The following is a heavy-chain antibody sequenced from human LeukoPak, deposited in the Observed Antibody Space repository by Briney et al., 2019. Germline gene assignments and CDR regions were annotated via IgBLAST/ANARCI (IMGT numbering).Heavy chain of an antibody. V-gene: IGHV3-53*01. CDR1: GFTVITND. J-gene: IGHJ4*02. Sequence: GGSLRLSCAASGFTVITNDMTWARQAPGKGLEWVSVLYSDGNTKYADSVQGRFTISRDNSKNTLYLEMNSLSPDDTAVYYCARGVEPLAANTLAYWGQGTLVTVSS. D-gene: IGHD1-14*01. CDR3: ARGVEPLAANTLAY. CDR2: LYSDGNT.